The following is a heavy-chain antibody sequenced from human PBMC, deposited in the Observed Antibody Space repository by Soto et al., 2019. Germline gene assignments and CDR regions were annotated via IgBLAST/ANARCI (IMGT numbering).Heavy chain of an antibody. CDR3: ARHRRTTVAKFYFDN. V-gene: IGHV4-59*08. J-gene: IGHJ4*02. D-gene: IGHD4-4*01. CDR1: GGSISSYY. Sequence: SETLSLTCTVSGGSISSYYWSWIRQPPGKGLEWIGYIYDSGSTNYNPSLKSRVTISVDTSKNQFSLKLTSVTAADTAVYYCARHRRTTVAKFYFDNWGQGALVTVSS. CDR2: IYDSGST.